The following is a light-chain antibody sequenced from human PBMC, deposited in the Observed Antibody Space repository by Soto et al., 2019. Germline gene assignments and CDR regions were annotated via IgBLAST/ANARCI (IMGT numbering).Light chain of an antibody. Sequence: DLQMTQSPSSLSASVGDRVSITCRTSQSITNFLNWYQQKPGKAPKLLIYLTSSLQSGVPSRFSGSGSGTDFTLTINSLQPEDFATYYCQQSYSLPLTFGGGTKVEIK. V-gene: IGKV1-39*01. CDR1: QSITNF. J-gene: IGKJ4*01. CDR2: LTS. CDR3: QQSYSLPLT.